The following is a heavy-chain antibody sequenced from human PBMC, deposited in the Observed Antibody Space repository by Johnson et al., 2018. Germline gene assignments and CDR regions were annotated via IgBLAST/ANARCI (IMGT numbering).Heavy chain of an antibody. CDR3: AMGTVTRGSFDI. Sequence: QVQLVESGAEVTKPGASVKVSCKASGYTFTSYDINWVRQATGHGLEWMGWMNHNSGNTGNHQKVPGRVPITRNTSISTAYMELSSLVSEDTAVYYGAMGTVTRGSFDIWGQGTMVTVSS. V-gene: IGHV1-8*01. D-gene: IGHD4-17*01. J-gene: IGHJ3*02. CDR1: GYTFTSYD. CDR2: MNHNSGNT.